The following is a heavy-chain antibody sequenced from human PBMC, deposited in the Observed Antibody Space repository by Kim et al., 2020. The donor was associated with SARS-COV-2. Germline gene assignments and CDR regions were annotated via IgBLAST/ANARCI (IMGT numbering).Heavy chain of an antibody. D-gene: IGHD3-22*01. CDR1: GFTFSSYA. J-gene: IGHJ4*02. V-gene: IGHV3-23*01. CDR3: AKAANYYDSSGYYHYFDY. CDR2: ISGSGGST. Sequence: GGSLRLSCAASGFTFSSYAMSWVRQAPGKGLEWVSAISGSGGSTYYADSVKGRFTISRDNSKNTLYLQMNSLRAEDTAVYYCAKAANYYDSSGYYHYFDYWGQGTLVTVSS.